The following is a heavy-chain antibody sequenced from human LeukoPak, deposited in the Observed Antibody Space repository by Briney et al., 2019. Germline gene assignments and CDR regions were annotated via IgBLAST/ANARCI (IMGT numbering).Heavy chain of an antibody. Sequence: PSETLSLTCTVSGGSISSSSYYWGWIRQPPGKGLEWIGSIYYSGSTYYNPSLKSRVTISVDTSKNQFSLKLSSVTAADTAAYYCARHVARITGTTRWFDPWGQGTLVTVSS. CDR2: IYYSGST. CDR1: GGSISSSSYY. D-gene: IGHD1-7*01. V-gene: IGHV4-39*01. CDR3: ARHVARITGTTRWFDP. J-gene: IGHJ5*02.